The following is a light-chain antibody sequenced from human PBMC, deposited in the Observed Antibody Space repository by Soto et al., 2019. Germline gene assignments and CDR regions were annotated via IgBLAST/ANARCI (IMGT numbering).Light chain of an antibody. CDR2: VAS. CDR1: QDISVH. CDR3: QQSYGTPIT. J-gene: IGKJ5*01. Sequence: IQMTQSPSSLSASVGDRVTITCRASQDISVHLNWYQQKPGKPPKLLIYVASTLQPGVPSRFSGSGSGTDFILSISSLQPEDFAPYYCQQSYGTPITFGQGTRLEI. V-gene: IGKV1-39*01.